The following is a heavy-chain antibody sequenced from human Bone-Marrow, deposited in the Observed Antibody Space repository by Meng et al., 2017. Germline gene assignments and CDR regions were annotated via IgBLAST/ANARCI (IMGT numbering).Heavy chain of an antibody. D-gene: IGHD4-17*01. CDR3: ARDSYGDYLTVGYYFDY. Sequence: GESLKISCAASGFTFSSYAMHWVRQAPGKGLEWVAVISYDGSNKYYADSVKGRFTISRDNSKNTLYLQMNSLRAEDTAVYYCARDSYGDYLTVGYYFDYWGQGTLVTVSS. CDR1: GFTFSSYA. CDR2: ISYDGSNK. J-gene: IGHJ4*02. V-gene: IGHV3-30*04.